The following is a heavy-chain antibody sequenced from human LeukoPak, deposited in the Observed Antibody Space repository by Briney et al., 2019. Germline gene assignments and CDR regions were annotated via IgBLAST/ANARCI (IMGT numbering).Heavy chain of an antibody. V-gene: IGHV4-34*01. CDR3: ARSFWNYYPNYYYYYMDV. Sequence: SETLSLTCAVYGGSFCGYYWSWIRQPPGKGLEWIGEINHSGSTNYNPSLKSRVTISVDASKNQFSLKLSSVTAADTAVYYCARSFWNYYPNYYYYYMDVWGKGTTVTVSS. CDR2: INHSGST. D-gene: IGHD3-10*01. CDR1: GGSFCGYY. J-gene: IGHJ6*03.